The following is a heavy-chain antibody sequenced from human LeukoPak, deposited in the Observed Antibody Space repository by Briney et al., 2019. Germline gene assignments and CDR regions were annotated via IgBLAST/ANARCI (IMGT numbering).Heavy chain of an antibody. CDR3: AREHEPRRGAFDI. V-gene: IGHV4-34*01. Sequence: SETLSLTCAVYGGSFSGYYWSWIRQPPGKGLEWIGEINHSGSTYYNPSLKGRVTISVDRSKNQFSLKLSSVTAADTAVYYCAREHEPRRGAFDIWGQGTMVTVSS. J-gene: IGHJ3*02. CDR2: INHSGST. CDR1: GGSFSGYY. D-gene: IGHD2-21*01.